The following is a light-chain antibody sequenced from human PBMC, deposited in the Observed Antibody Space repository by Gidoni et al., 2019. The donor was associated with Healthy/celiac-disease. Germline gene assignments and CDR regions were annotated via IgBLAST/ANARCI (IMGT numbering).Light chain of an antibody. V-gene: IGKV1-12*01. CDR1: QGISSC. CDR3: QQANSFLGST. J-gene: IGKJ3*01. CDR2: SAS. Sequence: DIQMTQSPSSVSASVGDRVTITCRASQGISSCLACYQQKPGKYPKLLIYSASSMQSGVPSKCSGSGSGTDFTFTTSSLQPEDFATYYCQQANSFLGSTFXPXTKVDIK.